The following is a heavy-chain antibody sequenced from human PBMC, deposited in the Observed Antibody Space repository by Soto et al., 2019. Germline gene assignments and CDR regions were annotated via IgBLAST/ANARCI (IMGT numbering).Heavy chain of an antibody. CDR1: GFTFSAFG. CDR3: AKTVTISRLSESSGGSRGRGALIDS. V-gene: IGHV3-30*18. J-gene: IGHJ4*02. D-gene: IGHD3-3*01. CDR2: ISNDGTNK. Sequence: QEQLVESGGGVVQPGRSLRLSCAASGFTFSAFGMHWVRQTPGKGLEWAAVISNDGTNKYYADSVKGRFTISRDNSKNTGYLQTDSLRPEDTVVYYCAKTVTISRLSESSGGSRGRGALIDSWGQGTLVTVSS.